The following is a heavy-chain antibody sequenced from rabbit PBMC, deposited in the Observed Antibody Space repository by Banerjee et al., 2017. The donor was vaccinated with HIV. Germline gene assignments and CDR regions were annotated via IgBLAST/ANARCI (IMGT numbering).Heavy chain of an antibody. V-gene: IGHV1S40*01. CDR3: ARHVDAMDL. CDR2: IYAGSSGST. CDR1: GFSFSSSYY. Sequence: QSLEESGGDLVKPGASLTLTCTASGFSFSSSYYMCWVRQAPGKGLEWIACIYAGSSGSTYYANWAKGRFTISKTSSTTVTLQMTSLTAADTATYFCARHVDAMDLWGPGTLVTVS. J-gene: IGHJ6*01.